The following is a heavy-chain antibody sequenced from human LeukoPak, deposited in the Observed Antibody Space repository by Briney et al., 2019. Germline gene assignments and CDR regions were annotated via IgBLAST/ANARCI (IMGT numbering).Heavy chain of an antibody. CDR2: ISASGGST. D-gene: IGHD5-24*01. Sequence: ASVKVSCKASGYTFTSYYMHWVRQAPGQGLEWMGVISASGGSTSYAQKFQGRVSMTRDTSTSTVYMELSSLTSEDTAVYYCTGDHTVETATISDHWGQGTLVTVSS. J-gene: IGHJ5*02. V-gene: IGHV1-46*01. CDR1: GYTFTSYY. CDR3: TGDHTVETATISDH.